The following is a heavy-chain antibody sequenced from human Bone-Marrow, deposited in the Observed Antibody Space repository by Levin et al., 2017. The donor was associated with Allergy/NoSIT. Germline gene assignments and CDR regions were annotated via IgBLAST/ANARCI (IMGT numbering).Heavy chain of an antibody. J-gene: IGHJ4*02. CDR1: GFTFGDYA. Sequence: GWSLRLSCTASGFTFGDYAMSWFRQAPGKGLEWVGFIRSKAYGGTTEYAASVKGRFTISRDDSKSIAYLQMNSLKTEDTAVYYCTRVNTRDIVVVPAAMLWWGDYFDYWGQGTLVTVSS. D-gene: IGHD2-2*01. V-gene: IGHV3-49*03. CDR3: TRVNTRDIVVVPAAMLWWGDYFDY. CDR2: IRSKAYGGTT.